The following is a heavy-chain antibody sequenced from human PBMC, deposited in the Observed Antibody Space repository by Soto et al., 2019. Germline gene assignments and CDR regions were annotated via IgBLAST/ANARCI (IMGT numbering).Heavy chain of an antibody. CDR1: GGSISSYY. CDR2: IYYSGST. Sequence: PSETLSVTCTVSGGSISSYYWSWIRQPPWKGLEWIGYIYYSGSTNYNPSLKSRVTISVDTSKNQFSLKLSSVTAADTAVYYCARYAHYYYCSCGRATFWRQSYSMDVWGKGTTVTV. V-gene: IGHV4-59*08. J-gene: IGHJ6*03. CDR3: ARYAHYYYCSCGRATFWRQSYSMDV. D-gene: IGHD3-10*01.